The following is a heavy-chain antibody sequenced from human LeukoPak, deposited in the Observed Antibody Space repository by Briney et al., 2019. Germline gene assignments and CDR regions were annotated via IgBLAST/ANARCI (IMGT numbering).Heavy chain of an antibody. D-gene: IGHD6-19*01. CDR3: ARDVAVAGFDY. CDR1: GLTFSSYS. CDR2: ISSSSSYI. Sequence: PGGSLRLSCAASGLTFSSYSMNWVRQAPGKGLEWVSSISSSSSYIYYADSVKGRFTISRDNAKNSLYLQMNSLRAEGTAVYYCARDVAVAGFDYWGQGTLVTVSS. J-gene: IGHJ4*02. V-gene: IGHV3-21*01.